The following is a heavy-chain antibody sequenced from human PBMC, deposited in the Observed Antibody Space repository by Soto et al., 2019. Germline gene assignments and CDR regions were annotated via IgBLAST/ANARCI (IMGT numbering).Heavy chain of an antibody. V-gene: IGHV4-30-2*01. J-gene: IGHJ5*02. CDR3: AVGDYYDSSGYNNWFDP. D-gene: IGHD3-22*01. CDR1: GGSISSGGYS. CDR2: IYHSGST. Sequence: PSETLSLTCAVSGGSISSGGYSWTWIRQPPGKGLEWIGYIYHSGSTYYNPSLKSRVTISVDRSKNQFSLKLSSVTAADTAVYYCAVGDYYDSSGYNNWFDPWGPGTLVTVSS.